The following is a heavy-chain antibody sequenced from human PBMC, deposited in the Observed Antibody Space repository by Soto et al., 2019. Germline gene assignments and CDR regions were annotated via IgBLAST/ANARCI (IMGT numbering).Heavy chain of an antibody. CDR3: ARIDCGGNCYSRSWYFDI. Sequence: PGGSLRLSCAASGFTFSNYLMGWVRQSPGKGLEWVANIRQDGGDKRDLDSVKGRFTISRDNAQNSLYLQMNSLRAEDTAVYYCARIDCGGNCYSRSWYFDIWGRGTLVTVSS. J-gene: IGHJ2*01. D-gene: IGHD2-21*02. V-gene: IGHV3-7*03. CDR2: IRQDGGDK. CDR1: GFTFSNYL.